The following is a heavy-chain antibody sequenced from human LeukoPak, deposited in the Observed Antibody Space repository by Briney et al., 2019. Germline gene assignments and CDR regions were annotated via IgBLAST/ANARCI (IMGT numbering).Heavy chain of an antibody. CDR2: ISGSGGST. CDR1: GFTFSSYA. CDR3: AKYDIVVVPAAMVDY. Sequence: GGSLRLSCAASGFTFSSYAMSWVRQAPEKGLGWVSAISGSGGSTYYADSVKGRFTISRDNSKNTLYLQMNSLRAEDTAVYYCAKYDIVVVPAAMVDYWGQGTLVTVSS. J-gene: IGHJ4*02. V-gene: IGHV3-23*01. D-gene: IGHD2-2*01.